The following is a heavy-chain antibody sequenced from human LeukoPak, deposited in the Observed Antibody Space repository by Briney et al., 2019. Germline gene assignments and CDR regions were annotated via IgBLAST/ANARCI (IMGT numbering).Heavy chain of an antibody. CDR1: GFTFSSYA. Sequence: PGGSLRLSCAASGFTFSSYAMSWARQAPGKGLEWVSAISGSGGSTYYADSVKGRFTISRDNSKNTLYLQMNSLRAEDTAVYYCAKVDHTRVGYYMDVWGKGTTVTVSS. CDR3: AKVDHTRVGYYMDV. J-gene: IGHJ6*03. CDR2: ISGSGGST. V-gene: IGHV3-23*01. D-gene: IGHD1-14*01.